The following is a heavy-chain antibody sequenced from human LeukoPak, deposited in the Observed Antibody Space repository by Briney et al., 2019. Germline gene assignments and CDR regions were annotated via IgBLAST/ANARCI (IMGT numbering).Heavy chain of an antibody. CDR3: GRDRDYSYFDY. V-gene: IGHV3-11*01. D-gene: IGHD2-15*01. CDR2: ISSSYSTI. Sequence: PGGSLRLSCAASGFTFSDYYMSWIRHAPGKGLELVSDISSSYSTIFYGGAVMGGFTTSRDNAQNSLYVQVNGMRADDTAVYYCGRDRDYSYFDYWGQGTLVTVSS. J-gene: IGHJ4*02. CDR1: GFTFSDYY.